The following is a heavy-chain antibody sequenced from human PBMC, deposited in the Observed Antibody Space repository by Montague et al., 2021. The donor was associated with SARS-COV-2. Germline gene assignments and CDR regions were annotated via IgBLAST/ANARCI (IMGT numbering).Heavy chain of an antibody. CDR1: GFTFSSYS. CDR3: VSQEGSIY. CDR2: ISSSSSYI. Sequence: SQRLSCAASGFTFSSYSMNWVRQAPGKGLEWVSSISSSSSYIYYADSVKGRFTISRDNAKNSLYLQMNSLRAEDTAVYYCVSQEGSIYWGQGTPVTVSS. J-gene: IGHJ4*02. V-gene: IGHV3-21*01. D-gene: IGHD2/OR15-2a*01.